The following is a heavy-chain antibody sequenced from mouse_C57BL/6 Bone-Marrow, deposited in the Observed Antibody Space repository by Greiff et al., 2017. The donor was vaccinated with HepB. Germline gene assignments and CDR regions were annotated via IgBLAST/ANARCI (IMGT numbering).Heavy chain of an antibody. CDR2: ISDGGSYT. J-gene: IGHJ4*01. Sequence: EVQLVESGGGLVKPGGSLKLSCAASGFTFSSYAMSWVRQTPEKRLEWVATISDGGSYTYYPDNVKGRFTISRDNAKNNLYLQMSHLKSEDTAMYYCARDNLYGGGAMDYWGQGTSVTVSS. D-gene: IGHD1-1*01. CDR3: ARDNLYGGGAMDY. CDR1: GFTFSSYA. V-gene: IGHV5-4*01.